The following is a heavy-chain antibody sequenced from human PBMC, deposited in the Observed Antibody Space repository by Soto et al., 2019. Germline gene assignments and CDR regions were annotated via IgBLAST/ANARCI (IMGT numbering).Heavy chain of an antibody. D-gene: IGHD6-13*01. J-gene: IGHJ3*02. CDR3: ARGIAREVYQRGAFDI. CDR1: GGSFSGYY. V-gene: IGHV4-34*01. CDR2: INHSGST. Sequence: QVQLQQWGAGLLKPSETLSLTCAVYGGSFSGYYWSWIRQPPGKGLEWIGEINHSGSTNYNPSLKSRVTISVDTSKNQFSLKLSSVTAADTAVYYCARGIAREVYQRGAFDIWGQGTMITVSS.